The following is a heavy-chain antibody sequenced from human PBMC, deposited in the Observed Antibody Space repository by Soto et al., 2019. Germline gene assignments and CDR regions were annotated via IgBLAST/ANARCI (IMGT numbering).Heavy chain of an antibody. J-gene: IGHJ3*02. D-gene: IGHD3-10*01. CDR1: GGTLSDHG. V-gene: IGHV1-69*06. CDR2: TIPVFHTA. CDR3: ARGVYGSGNYYTGPSAFDI. Sequence: QVQLEQSGAEVKKPGSSVKVSCKASGGTLSDHGVAWLRQAPGQGLEWMGGTIPVFHTAKYAQKFQGSVTVTADKFTNIAYMDLRSLRSEDTAFYFCARGVYGSGNYYTGPSAFDIWGQGTMVIVSS.